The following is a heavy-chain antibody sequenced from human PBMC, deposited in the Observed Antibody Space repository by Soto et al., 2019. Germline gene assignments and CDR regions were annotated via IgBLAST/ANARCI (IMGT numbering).Heavy chain of an antibody. Sequence: ASVKVSCKASGGTFSSYAISWVRQAPGQGLEWMGGIIPIFGTANYAQKFQGRVTITADESTSTAYMELSSLRSEDTAVYYCARDTFEGTWGPFDYWGQGTLVTVSS. D-gene: IGHD1-7*01. CDR3: ARDTFEGTWGPFDY. CDR2: IIPIFGTA. J-gene: IGHJ4*02. CDR1: GGTFSSYA. V-gene: IGHV1-69*13.